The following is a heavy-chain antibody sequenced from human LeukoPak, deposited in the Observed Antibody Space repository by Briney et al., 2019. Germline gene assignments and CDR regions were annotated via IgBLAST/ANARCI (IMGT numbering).Heavy chain of an antibody. CDR1: GFTYSTYS. D-gene: IGHD7-27*01. J-gene: IGHJ4*02. Sequence: GGSLRLSCAASGFTYSTYSMNWLRQAPGKWMEWVSYISSGSSTIYYADSVKGRFTISRDNAKNSLYLQMNSLSDEDAAVYYCATTGDMDYWGQGTLVTVSS. CDR2: ISSGSSTI. V-gene: IGHV3-48*02. CDR3: ATTGDMDY.